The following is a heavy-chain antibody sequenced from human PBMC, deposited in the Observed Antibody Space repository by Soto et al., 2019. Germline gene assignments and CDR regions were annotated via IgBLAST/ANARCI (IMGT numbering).Heavy chain of an antibody. V-gene: IGHV4-34*01. D-gene: IGHD4-17*01. CDR3: ARAYGGNSGVFDY. CDR1: GGSFSGYY. CDR2: INHSGST. J-gene: IGHJ4*02. Sequence: QVQLQQWGAGLLKPSETLSLTCAVYGGSFSGYYWSWIRQPPGKGLEWVGEINHSGSTNYKPSLKSRVSISVETSQNQFSRKLSSGTAADTAVYYCARAYGGNSGVFDYWGQGTLVTVSS.